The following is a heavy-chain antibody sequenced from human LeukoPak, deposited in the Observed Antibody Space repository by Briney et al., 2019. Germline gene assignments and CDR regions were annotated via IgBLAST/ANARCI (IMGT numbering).Heavy chain of an antibody. V-gene: IGHV4-59*12. CDR2: IYYSGST. CDR3: ASSKGGSASVHY. D-gene: IGHD3-10*01. CDR1: GGSISSYY. Sequence: PSETLSLTCTVSGGSISSYYWSWIRQPPGKGLEWIGYIYYSGSTNYNPSLKSRVTISVDTSKNQFSLKLSSVTAADTAVYYCASSKGGSASVHYWGQGTLVTVSS. J-gene: IGHJ4*02.